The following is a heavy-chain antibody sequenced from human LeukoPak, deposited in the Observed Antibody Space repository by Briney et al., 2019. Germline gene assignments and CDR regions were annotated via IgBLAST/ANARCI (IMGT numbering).Heavy chain of an antibody. CDR2: MNPNSGNT. D-gene: IGHD3-22*01. CDR3: ARGRAYSSGPGFDY. CDR1: GYTFTSND. V-gene: IGHV1-8*01. J-gene: IGHJ4*02. Sequence: GASVKDSCKASGYTFTSNDINWVRQATGQGLEWMGWMNPNSGNTGYAQKFQGRVTMTRNTSINTAYMELSSLRSEDTALYYCARGRAYSSGPGFDYWAQGTLVTVSS.